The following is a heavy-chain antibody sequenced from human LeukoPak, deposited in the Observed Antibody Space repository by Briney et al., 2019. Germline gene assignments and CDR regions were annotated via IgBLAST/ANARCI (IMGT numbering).Heavy chain of an antibody. J-gene: IGHJ3*02. CDR2: IYSGGST. Sequence: GGSLRLSCAASGFTVSSNYMSWVRQAPGKGLEGVAVIYSGGSTYYADSVKGRFTISRDNSKNTLYLQMNSLRAEDTAVYYCARGFLGRAGTLFDAFDIWGQGTMVTVSS. CDR3: ARGFLGRAGTLFDAFDI. V-gene: IGHV3-53*01. D-gene: IGHD6-13*01. CDR1: GFTVSSNY.